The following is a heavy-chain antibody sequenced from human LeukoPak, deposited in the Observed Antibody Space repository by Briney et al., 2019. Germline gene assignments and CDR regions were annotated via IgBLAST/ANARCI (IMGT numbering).Heavy chain of an antibody. CDR3: ARALIAAAGTNRYYFDY. CDR1: GYTFTSYY. D-gene: IGHD6-13*01. V-gene: IGHV1-46*01. CDR2: INPSGGST. J-gene: IGHJ4*02. Sequence: ASVKVSCKASGYTFTSYYMHWVRQAPGQGLEWMGIINPSGGSTSYAQKFQGRVTMTRDMSTSTVYMELSSLRSEDTAVYYCARALIAAAGTNRYYFDYWGQGTLVTVSS.